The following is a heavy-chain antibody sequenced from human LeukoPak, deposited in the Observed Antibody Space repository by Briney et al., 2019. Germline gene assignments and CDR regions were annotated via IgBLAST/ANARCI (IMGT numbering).Heavy chain of an antibody. Sequence: SETLSLTCTVSGSSISNYYWSWIRQPPGKGLEWIGYIYYSGSTNYNPSLKSRVTISIDTSKNQFSLKLSSVTAADTAVYYCARRGGYYDSSGYYYDYGAFDIWGQGTMVTVSS. V-gene: IGHV4-59*01. J-gene: IGHJ3*02. CDR2: IYYSGST. CDR1: GSSISNYY. CDR3: ARRGGYYDSSGYYYDYGAFDI. D-gene: IGHD3-22*01.